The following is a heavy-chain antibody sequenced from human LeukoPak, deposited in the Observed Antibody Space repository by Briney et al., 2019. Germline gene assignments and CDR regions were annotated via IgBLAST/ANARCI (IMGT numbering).Heavy chain of an antibody. CDR2: ISSSGSTI. J-gene: IGHJ3*02. CDR1: GFTLSDYY. CDR3: ARDAYCGGDCYAFDI. Sequence: GGSLRLSCAASGFTLSDYYMSWIRQAPGKGLEWVSYISSSGSTIYYADSVKGRFTISRDNAKNSLYLQMNSLRAEDTAVYYCARDAYCGGDCYAFDIWGQGTMVTVSS. V-gene: IGHV3-11*01. D-gene: IGHD2-21*02.